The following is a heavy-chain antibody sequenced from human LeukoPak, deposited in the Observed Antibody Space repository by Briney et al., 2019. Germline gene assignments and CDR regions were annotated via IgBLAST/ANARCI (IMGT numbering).Heavy chain of an antibody. Sequence: APVKVSCKTSGGTFSSYGISWVRQAPGQGLEWMGAIIPMFGTTNYAQKFQGRVTITTDESTSTAYMELSSLRSEDTAVYYCARDQRTDFSDLGHWFDPWGQGTLVTVSS. CDR2: IIPMFGTT. D-gene: IGHD3/OR15-3a*01. J-gene: IGHJ5*02. CDR3: ARDQRTDFSDLGHWFDP. CDR1: GGTFSSYG. V-gene: IGHV1-69*05.